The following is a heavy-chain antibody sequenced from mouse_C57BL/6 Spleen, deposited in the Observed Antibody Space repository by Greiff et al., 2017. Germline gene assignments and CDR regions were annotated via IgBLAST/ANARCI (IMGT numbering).Heavy chain of an antibody. CDR2: INPCNGGT. CDR1: GYTFTSYW. J-gene: IGHJ1*03. CDR3: ARGDYDRYSDV. V-gene: IGHV1-53*01. D-gene: IGHD2-4*01. Sequence: QVQLQQPGTELVKPGASVKLSCKASGYTFTSYWMNWVQQRPGQGLEWIGNINPCNGGTNYNEQFKSKATLTVDNSSNTAYMQLSSQTSWGSAVYYCARGDYDRYSDVWGTGTTGTVSS.